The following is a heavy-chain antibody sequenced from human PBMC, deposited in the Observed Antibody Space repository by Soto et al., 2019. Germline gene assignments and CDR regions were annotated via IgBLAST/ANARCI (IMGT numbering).Heavy chain of an antibody. CDR2: INTDGGST. D-gene: IGHD3-22*01. Sequence: EVQLVESGGGLVQPGGSLRLSCAASGFTFSSYWLHWVRQAPGKGLVWVSGINTDGGSTDYADSVKGRFIISRDNAKNTLYLQMNSLRAEDTAVYYCARPRYDSTGTPFDHWGLGTLLTVSS. V-gene: IGHV3-74*01. CDR1: GFTFSSYW. CDR3: ARPRYDSTGTPFDH. J-gene: IGHJ4*02.